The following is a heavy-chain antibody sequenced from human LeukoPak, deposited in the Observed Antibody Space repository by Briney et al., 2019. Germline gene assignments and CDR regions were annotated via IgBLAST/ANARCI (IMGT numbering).Heavy chain of an antibody. D-gene: IGHD6-13*01. CDR1: GFTFSSYG. J-gene: IGHJ4*02. CDR2: ISYDGSNK. CDR3: AREKEQPTFDY. Sequence: GSLRLSCAASGFTFSSYGMHWVRQAPGKGLEWVAVISYDGSNKYYADSVKGRFTISRDNSKNTLYLQMNSLRAEDTAVYYCAREKEQPTFDYWGQGTLVTVSS. V-gene: IGHV3-30*03.